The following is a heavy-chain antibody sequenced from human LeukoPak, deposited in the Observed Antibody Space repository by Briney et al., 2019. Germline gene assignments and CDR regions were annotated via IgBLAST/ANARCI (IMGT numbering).Heavy chain of an antibody. CDR3: AGYGSGSYYVNWLDP. V-gene: IGHV4-30-4*01. Sequence: SQTLSLTCTVSGGSISSGDYYWSWIRQLPGKGLEWIGYIFYSGSTYNNPSLKSRVNISIDTSKNQFSLNLSSVTVADTAVYYCAGYGSGSYYVNWLDPWGQGALVIVSS. D-gene: IGHD3-10*01. CDR2: IFYSGST. J-gene: IGHJ5*02. CDR1: GGSISSGDYY.